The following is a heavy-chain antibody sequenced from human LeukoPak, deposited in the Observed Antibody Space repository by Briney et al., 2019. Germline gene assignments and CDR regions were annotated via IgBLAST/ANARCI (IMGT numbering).Heavy chain of an antibody. D-gene: IGHD3-9*01. CDR2: ILGSGGST. V-gene: IGHV3-23*01. CDR1: GFTFSNYA. J-gene: IGHJ4*02. CDR3: AKWGDYDVLTGYYVPDY. Sequence: GASLRLSCAASGFTFSNYAMSWVRQAPGKGLEWVSAILGSGGSTYYADSVKGRFTVFRDNSRSTLYLQMKSLRAEDTALYYCAKWGDYDVLTGYYVPDYWGQGTRVTVSS.